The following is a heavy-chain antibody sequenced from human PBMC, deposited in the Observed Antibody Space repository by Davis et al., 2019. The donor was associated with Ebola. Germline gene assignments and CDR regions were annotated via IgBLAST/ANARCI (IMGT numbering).Heavy chain of an antibody. Sequence: AASVKVSCKASGGTFSSYAISWVRQAPGQGLEWMGGIIPIFGTVNYAQKFQGRVTMTEDTSTDTAYMELSSLRSEDTAVYYCATDLGDYFDYWGQGTLVTVSS. V-gene: IGHV1-69*06. CDR1: GGTFSSYA. D-gene: IGHD4-17*01. CDR2: IIPIFGTV. CDR3: ATDLGDYFDY. J-gene: IGHJ4*02.